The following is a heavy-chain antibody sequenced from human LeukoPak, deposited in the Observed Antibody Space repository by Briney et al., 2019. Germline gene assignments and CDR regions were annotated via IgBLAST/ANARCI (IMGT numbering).Heavy chain of an antibody. V-gene: IGHV3-23*01. CDR1: GFTFSIYA. D-gene: IGHD3-22*01. J-gene: IGHJ4*02. CDR2: ITSSGDGT. CDR3: AKDRPNYYGSNGHYYRRDGDY. Sequence: PGGSLRLSCAASGFTFSIYAMSWVRQAPGKGLRWVSSITSSGDGTYYAGSVKGRFTISRDNSENMLYLQMNSLGVEDTAVYFCAKDRPNYYGSNGHYYRRDGDYWGQGTLVTVSS.